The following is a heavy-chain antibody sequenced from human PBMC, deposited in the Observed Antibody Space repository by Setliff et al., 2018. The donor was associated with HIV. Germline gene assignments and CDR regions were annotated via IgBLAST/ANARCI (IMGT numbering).Heavy chain of an antibody. D-gene: IGHD6-19*01. CDR3: GRVPYRSAWFSGGHYAFAI. J-gene: IGHJ3*02. V-gene: IGHV1-18*01. Sequence: ASVKVSCKASGDTFSSYAISWVRQAPGQGLEWMGGISGFNGNTKYGQSFQGRVTMTTDTSTSTVYMELRSLRSDDTAVYYCGRVPYRSAWFSGGHYAFAIWGQGTMVTVSS. CDR1: GDTFSSYA. CDR2: ISGFNGNT.